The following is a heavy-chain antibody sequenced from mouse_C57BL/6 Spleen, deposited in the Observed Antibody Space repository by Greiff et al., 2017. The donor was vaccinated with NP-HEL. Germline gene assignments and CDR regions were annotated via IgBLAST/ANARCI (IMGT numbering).Heavy chain of an antibody. D-gene: IGHD1-1*01. V-gene: IGHV1-26*01. CDR3: ASPDYGSSYAMDY. CDR1: GYTFTDYY. J-gene: IGHJ4*01. CDR2: INPNNGGT. Sequence: EVQLQQSGPELVKPGASVKISCKASGYTFTDYYMNWVKQSHGKSLEWIGDINPNNGGTSYNQKFKGKATLTVDKSSSTAYMELRSLTSEDSAVYYCASPDYGSSYAMDYWGQGTSVTVSS.